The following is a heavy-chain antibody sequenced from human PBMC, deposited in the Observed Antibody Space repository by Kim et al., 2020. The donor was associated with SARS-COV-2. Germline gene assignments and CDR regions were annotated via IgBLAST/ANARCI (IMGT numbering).Heavy chain of an antibody. V-gene: IGHV3-73*01. J-gene: IGHJ4*02. CDR3: TRLEAAAGTGY. CDR2: IRSKANSYAT. Sequence: GGSLRLSCAASGFTFSGSAMHWVRQASGKGLEWVGRIRSKANSYATAYAASVKGRFTISRDDSKNTAYLQMNSLKTEDTAVYYCTRLEAAAGTGYWGQGTLVTVSS. CDR1: GFTFSGSA. D-gene: IGHD6-13*01.